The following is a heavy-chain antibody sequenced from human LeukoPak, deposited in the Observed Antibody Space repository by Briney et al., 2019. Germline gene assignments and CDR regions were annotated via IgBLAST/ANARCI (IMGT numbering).Heavy chain of an antibody. CDR3: ARDRGYCSGGTCRIQYFDY. V-gene: IGHV3-7*04. J-gene: IGHJ4*02. CDR2: IEKDGSDN. D-gene: IGHD2-15*01. CDR1: GFTFTSYW. Sequence: GGSLRLSCVASGFTFTSYWMSWVRQAPGKGLEWVANIEKDGSDNYNLGSVMGRFTISRDNAKNSLYLQMNSLRAEDTAVYYCARDRGYCSGGTCRIQYFDYWGQGTLVSVSS.